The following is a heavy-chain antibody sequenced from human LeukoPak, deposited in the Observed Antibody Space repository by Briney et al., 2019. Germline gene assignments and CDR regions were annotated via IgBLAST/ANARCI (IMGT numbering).Heavy chain of an antibody. Sequence: SVTVSCKASGGTFSSYAISWVRQAPGQGLEWMGGIIPIFGTANYAQKFQGRVTITADESTSTAYMELSSLRSEDTAVYYCARGENYYDSSGFGPYFDYWGQGTLVTVSS. D-gene: IGHD3-22*01. CDR1: GGTFSSYA. CDR2: IIPIFGTA. V-gene: IGHV1-69*13. CDR3: ARGENYYDSSGFGPYFDY. J-gene: IGHJ4*02.